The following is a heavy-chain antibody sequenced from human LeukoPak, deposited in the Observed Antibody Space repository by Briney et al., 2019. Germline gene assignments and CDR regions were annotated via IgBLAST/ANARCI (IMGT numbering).Heavy chain of an antibody. CDR1: GFTFSWSW. CDR3: TKPLDY. CDR2: INEDGSET. Sequence: GGSLRLSCAASGFTFSWSWMDWVRQAPGKGLEWVANINEDGSETSYVDSVKGRFTISRDNAKSSLYLQMDSLRVEDTAIYYCTKPLDYWGQGTLVTVSS. V-gene: IGHV3-7*01. J-gene: IGHJ4*02.